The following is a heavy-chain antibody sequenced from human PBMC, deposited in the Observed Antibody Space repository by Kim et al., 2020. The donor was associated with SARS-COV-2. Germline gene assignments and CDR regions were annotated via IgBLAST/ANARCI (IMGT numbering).Heavy chain of an antibody. CDR2: INYSGNT. CDR1: GDSISRSSNY. J-gene: IGHJ4*02. CDR3: ARLVSENSAVEY. Sequence: SETLSLTCTVSGDSISRSSNYWGWIRQPPGKGLECIGSINYSGNTYYNPSLKSRVTISVDTSKNQFSLKMRSVTAADTAVYYCARLVSENSAVEYWGQGT. V-gene: IGHV4-39*01.